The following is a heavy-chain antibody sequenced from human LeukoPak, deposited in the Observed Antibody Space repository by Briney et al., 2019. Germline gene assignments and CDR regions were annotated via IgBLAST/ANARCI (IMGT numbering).Heavy chain of an antibody. V-gene: IGHV1-2*02. CDR1: GYTFTGYY. CDR3: ARRGYYYDPRYFMDY. Sequence: ASVKVSCKASGYTFTGYYMHWVRQAPGQGLEWMGWINPNSGGTNYAQKFQGRVTMTRDTSISTAYMELSRLRSDDTAVYYCARRGYYYDPRYFMDYWGQGTLVTVSS. D-gene: IGHD3-22*01. CDR2: INPNSGGT. J-gene: IGHJ4*02.